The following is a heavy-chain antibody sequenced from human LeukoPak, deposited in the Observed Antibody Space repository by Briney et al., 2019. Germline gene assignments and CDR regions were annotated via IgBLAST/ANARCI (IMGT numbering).Heavy chain of an antibody. CDR3: ARAPLSTVTTFGNFDY. CDR2: IKKDGSEK. CDR1: GFTFSSYW. Sequence: GGSLRLSCAASGFTFSSYWMSWVRQAPGKGLEWVANIKKDGSEKYYVDSVKGRFTISRDNAKNSLYLQMNSLRAEDTAVYYCARAPLSTVTTFGNFDYWGQGTLVTVSS. J-gene: IGHJ4*02. V-gene: IGHV3-7*04. D-gene: IGHD4-17*01.